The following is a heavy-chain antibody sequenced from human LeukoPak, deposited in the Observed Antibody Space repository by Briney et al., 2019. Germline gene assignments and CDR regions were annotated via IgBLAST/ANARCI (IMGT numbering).Heavy chain of an antibody. D-gene: IGHD3-10*01. CDR3: AKEERSYYNDYYYMDV. Sequence: GGSLRLSCAASGFTFSSYWMHWVRQAPGKGLVWVSRINSDGSSTSYADSVKGRFTISRDNSKNTLYLQMNSLRAEDTAVYYCAKEERSYYNDYYYMDVWGKGTTVTISS. CDR2: INSDGSST. J-gene: IGHJ6*03. CDR1: GFTFSSYW. V-gene: IGHV3-74*01.